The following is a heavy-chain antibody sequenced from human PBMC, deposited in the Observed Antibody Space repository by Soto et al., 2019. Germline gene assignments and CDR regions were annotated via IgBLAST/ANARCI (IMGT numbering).Heavy chain of an antibody. CDR1: GFTFSSYW. CDR2: IKQDGSEK. CDR3: GGGYQLLSANGFWYYGMDV. Sequence: GGSLRLSCAASGFTFSSYWMSWVRQAPGKGLEWVANIKQDGSEKYYADSVKGRFTISRDNAKNSLFLQMNSLRAEDTAVYYCGGGYQLLSANGFWYYGMDVWGQGTTVTVSS. D-gene: IGHD2-2*01. J-gene: IGHJ6*02. V-gene: IGHV3-7*02.